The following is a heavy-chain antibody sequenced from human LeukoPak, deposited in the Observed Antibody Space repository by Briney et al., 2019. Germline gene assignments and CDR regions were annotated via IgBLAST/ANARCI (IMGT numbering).Heavy chain of an antibody. V-gene: IGHV1-69*05. CDR1: VGTLSSYA. Sequence: SVKVSCKASVGTLSSYAISWVRQAPGQGREWMGGIIPTFVTANYAQKFQGRVTITTDESTSTAYMELSSLRSEDTAVYYCATTSVRQLLSRLDYWGQGTLVTVSS. D-gene: IGHD2-2*01. CDR3: ATTSVRQLLSRLDY. CDR2: IIPTFVTA. J-gene: IGHJ4*02.